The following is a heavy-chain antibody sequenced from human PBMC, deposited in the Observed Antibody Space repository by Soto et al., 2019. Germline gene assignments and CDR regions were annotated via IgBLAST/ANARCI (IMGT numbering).Heavy chain of an antibody. CDR2: MYSGGTT. V-gene: IGHV3-66*01. CDR3: AARGGISFDY. Sequence: EVQLVESGGGLVQPGGSLRLSCAASGLTVSSNYMSWVRQAPGKGLEWVSLMYSGGTTSYADSVKGRFTISRDNSKNTLYLQMNSLRAEDTAVYYCAARGGISFDYWGQGTPVTVSS. CDR1: GLTVSSNY. J-gene: IGHJ4*02. D-gene: IGHD1-26*01.